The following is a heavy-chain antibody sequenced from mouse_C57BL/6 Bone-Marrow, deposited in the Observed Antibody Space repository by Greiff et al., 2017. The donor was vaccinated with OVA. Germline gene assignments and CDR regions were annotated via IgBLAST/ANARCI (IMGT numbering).Heavy chain of an antibody. CDR3: ARWNFGSSFYAMDY. V-gene: IGHV14-3*01. J-gene: IGHJ4*01. D-gene: IGHD1-1*01. CDR1: GFNIKNTY. CDR2: IDPANDNT. Sequence: VQLQQSVAELVRPGASVKLSCTASGFNIKNTYMHWVKQRPEQGLEWIGRIDPANDNTKYAPKFQGKATMTADTSSNPAYLQLSSLSSEDTAVYCCARWNFGSSFYAMDYWGQGTSVTVSS.